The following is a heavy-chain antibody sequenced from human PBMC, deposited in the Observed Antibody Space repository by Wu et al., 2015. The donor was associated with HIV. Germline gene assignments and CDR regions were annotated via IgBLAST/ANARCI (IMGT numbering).Heavy chain of an antibody. CDR3: ARERVDYDSSGYRAHRGHHFDY. Sequence: QVQLVQSGAEVKKPGASVRVSCKASEYTFTAYYMHWVRQAPGQGLEWMGIINPSGGSTSYAQKFQGRVTMTRDTSTSTVYMELSSLRSEDTAVYYCARERVDYDSSGYRAHRGHHFDYWGQGTLVTVSS. V-gene: IGHV1-46*01. D-gene: IGHD3-22*01. J-gene: IGHJ4*02. CDR2: INPSGGST. CDR1: EYTFTAYY.